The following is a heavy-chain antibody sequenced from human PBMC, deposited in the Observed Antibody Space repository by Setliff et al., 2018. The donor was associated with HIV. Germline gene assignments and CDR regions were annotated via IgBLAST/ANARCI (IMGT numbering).Heavy chain of an antibody. Sequence: PGGSLRLSCAVSGFTFSRCEMNWVRQAPGKGLDWVSYISNSGTTIYYADSVKGRFTISRDNDRNLLYLQMNSMRVEDTAVYYCTRSRPTIDDDFDIWGHGTMVTVSS. J-gene: IGHJ3*02. CDR2: ISNSGTTI. V-gene: IGHV3-48*03. CDR3: TRSRPTIDDDFDI. D-gene: IGHD1-1*01. CDR1: GFTFSRCE.